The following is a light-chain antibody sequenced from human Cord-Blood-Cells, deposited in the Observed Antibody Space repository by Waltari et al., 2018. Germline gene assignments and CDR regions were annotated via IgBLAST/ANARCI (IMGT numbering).Light chain of an antibody. CDR1: SSTIGSTY. J-gene: IGLJ3*02. CDR3: AAWDDSLSGWV. Sequence: QSVLTQPPSASGTPGPRVTISCSGSSSTIGSTYVYCYQQLPGTAPKLLIYRNNQRPSGVPDRFSGSKSGTSASLAISGLRSEDEADYYCAAWDDSLSGWVFGGGTKLTVL. CDR2: RNN. V-gene: IGLV1-47*01.